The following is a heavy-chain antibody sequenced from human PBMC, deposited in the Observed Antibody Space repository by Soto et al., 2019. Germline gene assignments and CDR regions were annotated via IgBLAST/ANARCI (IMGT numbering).Heavy chain of an antibody. V-gene: IGHV1-69*13. CDR1: GGTFSSYA. CDR2: IIPIFGTA. CDR3: ARTGYSYGSYYYYYGMDV. Sequence: SVKVSCKASGGTFSSYAISWVRQAPGQGLEWMGGIIPIFGTANYAQKFQGRVTITADESTSTAYMELSSLRSEDTAVYYCARTGYSYGSYYYYYGMDVWGQGTTVTVSS. J-gene: IGHJ6*02. D-gene: IGHD5-18*01.